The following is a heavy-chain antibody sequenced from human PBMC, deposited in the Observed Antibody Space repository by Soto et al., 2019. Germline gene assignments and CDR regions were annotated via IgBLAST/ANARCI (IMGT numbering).Heavy chain of an antibody. CDR3: ARVPWLKDWFDP. J-gene: IGHJ5*02. Sequence: ASVKVSCKASGYTFTSYGISWVRQAPGQGLEWMGWISAYNGNTNYAQKLQGRVTMTTDTSTSTAYMELRRLRSDDTAVYYCARVPWLKDWFDPWGEGTLVTVSS. CDR1: GYTFTSYG. D-gene: IGHD5-12*01. CDR2: ISAYNGNT. V-gene: IGHV1-18*01.